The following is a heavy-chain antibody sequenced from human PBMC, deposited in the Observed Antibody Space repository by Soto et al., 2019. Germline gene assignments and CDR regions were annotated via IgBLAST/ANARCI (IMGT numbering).Heavy chain of an antibody. CDR2: ISGSGGST. D-gene: IGHD3-10*01. V-gene: IGHV3-23*01. J-gene: IGHJ4*02. Sequence: EVQLLESGGGLVQPGGSLRLSCAASGFTFSSYAMSWVRQAPGKGLEWVSAISGSGGSTYYADSVKGRFTVSRDNSKNTLYLQVNGLGAEDTGVYYGANSDGSWSYSSIYDYWGQGTMVTVSS. CDR3: ANSDGSWSYSSIYDY. CDR1: GFTFSSYA.